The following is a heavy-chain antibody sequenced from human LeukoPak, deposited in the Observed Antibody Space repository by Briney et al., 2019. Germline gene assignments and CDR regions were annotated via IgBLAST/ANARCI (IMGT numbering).Heavy chain of an antibody. CDR1: GYTFTSYG. Sequence: ASVKVSCKASGYTFTSYGISWVRQAPGQGLDWMGWISAYNGNTNYAQKLQGRVTMTTDTSTSTAYMELRSLRSDDTAVYYCARAGPTIFGVVYELSYWGQGTLVTVSS. CDR2: ISAYNGNT. D-gene: IGHD3-3*01. V-gene: IGHV1-18*01. J-gene: IGHJ4*02. CDR3: ARAGPTIFGVVYELSY.